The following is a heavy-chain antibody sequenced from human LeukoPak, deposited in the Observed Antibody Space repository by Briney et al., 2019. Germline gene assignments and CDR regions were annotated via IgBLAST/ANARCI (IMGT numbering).Heavy chain of an antibody. CDR3: AKDRELLFAHCWFDL. D-gene: IGHD3-10*01. V-gene: IGHV3-23*01. CDR1: GFTFATYA. CDR2: ISISSVDS. Sequence: GGSLRLSCAASGFTFATYAMSWVRQAPGKGLEWVGGISISSVDSYYADSVKGRFSISRDDSKNTLYLQMDRLSDEDTAVYYCAKDRELLFAHCWFDLWGRGTLVTVSS. J-gene: IGHJ5*02.